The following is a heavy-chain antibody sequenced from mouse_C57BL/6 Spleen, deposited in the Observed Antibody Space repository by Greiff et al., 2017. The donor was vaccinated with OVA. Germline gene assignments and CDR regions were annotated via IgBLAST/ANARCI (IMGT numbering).Heavy chain of an antibody. Sequence: EVMLVESGGGLVKPGGSLKLSCAASGFTFSSYAMSWVRQTPEKRLEWVATISDGGSYTYYPDNVKGRFTISRDNAKNNLYLQMSHLKSEDTAMYYCARGHDYGGAMDYWGQGTSVTVSS. CDR3: ARGHDYGGAMDY. CDR2: ISDGGSYT. CDR1: GFTFSSYA. D-gene: IGHD2-4*01. J-gene: IGHJ4*01. V-gene: IGHV5-4*03.